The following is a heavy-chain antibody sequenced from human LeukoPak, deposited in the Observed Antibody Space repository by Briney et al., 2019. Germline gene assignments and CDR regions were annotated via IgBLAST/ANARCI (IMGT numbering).Heavy chain of an antibody. CDR1: GYTFTSYG. J-gene: IGHJ4*02. CDR2: ISSYNGDT. V-gene: IGHV1-18*01. D-gene: IGHD3-22*01. CDR3: ARHDTYYYDSSGYIDY. Sequence: ASVRVSCKASGYTFTSYGFSWVRQAPGQGLEWMGWISSYNGDTNYAQRVQDRVTMTTDTATSTAYMELRSLRSDDTAVYYCARHDTYYYDSSGYIDYWGQGTLVTVSS.